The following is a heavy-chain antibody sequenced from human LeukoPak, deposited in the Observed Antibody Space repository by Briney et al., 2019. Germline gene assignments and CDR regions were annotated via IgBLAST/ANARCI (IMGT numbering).Heavy chain of an antibody. CDR3: ARLEWKLPNQGTFGY. D-gene: IGHD1-26*01. CDR2: IYTSGST. J-gene: IGHJ4*02. V-gene: IGHV4-61*02. Sequence: PSQTLSLTCTVSGGSISSGSYYWSWIRQPAGKGLEWIGRIYTSGSTNYNPSLKSRVTISVDTSKNQFSLKLSSVTAADTAVYYCARLEWKLPNQGTFGYWGQGTLVTVSS. CDR1: GGSISSGSYY.